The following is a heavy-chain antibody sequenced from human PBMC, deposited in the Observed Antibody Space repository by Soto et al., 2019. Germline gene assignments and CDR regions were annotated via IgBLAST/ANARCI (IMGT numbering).Heavy chain of an antibody. V-gene: IGHV4-31*03. CDR2: IYYSGVT. Sequence: SLTSTVADDSIISGGCYRSRNNQLPGKGLEWIGYIYYSGVTYYNPSLKSRVTISVDTSKTQFSLKLTSVTVADTAVFYFARVQKCNNTFYHGIDVWGQGTTGTVSS. D-gene: IGHD1-1*01. J-gene: IGHJ6*02. CDR1: DDSIISGGCY. CDR3: ARVQKCNNTFYHGIDV.